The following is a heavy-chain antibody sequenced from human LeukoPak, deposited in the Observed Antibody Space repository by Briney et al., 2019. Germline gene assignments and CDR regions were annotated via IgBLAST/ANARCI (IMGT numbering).Heavy chain of an antibody. Sequence: GGSLRLSRAASGFTFSSFGVHWVRQSPGKGLEWVTFIRSDGSTEYYADSVKGRFTISRDNSKNTLYLQMNSLRPEDTAVYYCAKDVPAAFFDYWGQGTLVTVSS. J-gene: IGHJ4*02. CDR1: GFTFSSFG. CDR3: AKDVPAAFFDY. V-gene: IGHV3-30*02. CDR2: IRSDGSTE. D-gene: IGHD2-2*01.